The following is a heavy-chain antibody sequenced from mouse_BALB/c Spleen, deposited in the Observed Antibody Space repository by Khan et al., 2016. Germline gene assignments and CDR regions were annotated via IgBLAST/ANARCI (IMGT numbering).Heavy chain of an antibody. V-gene: IGHV3-2*02. J-gene: IGHJ1*01. CDR2: ISYSSYT. Sequence: EVKLEESGPGLVKPSQSLSLTCTVTGYSITSDYAWNWIRQFPGNKLEWMGYISYSSYTIYNPSLKSRISITRDTSKNQFFLQLNSVTTEDTATYYCARYDYDWYFDVWGAGTTVTVSS. CDR1: GYSITSDYA. D-gene: IGHD2-4*01. CDR3: ARYDYDWYFDV.